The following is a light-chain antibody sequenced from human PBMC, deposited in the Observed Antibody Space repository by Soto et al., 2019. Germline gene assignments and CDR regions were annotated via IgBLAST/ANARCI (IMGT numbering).Light chain of an antibody. V-gene: IGKV1-5*02. CDR3: QQYNSHWT. CDR1: QSISRR. CDR2: DAS. J-gene: IGKJ1*01. Sequence: DIQRTQSPSAMSASVGDRVTIICRASQSISRRLAWYQQKPGKAPEIMISDASSLESGVPSRFSGSGSGTESTLTISSLQPDDFATYYCQQYNSHWTFGQGTKGDIK.